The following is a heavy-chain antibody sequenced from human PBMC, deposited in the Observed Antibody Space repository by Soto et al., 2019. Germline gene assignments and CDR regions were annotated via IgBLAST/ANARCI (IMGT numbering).Heavy chain of an antibody. V-gene: IGHV6-1*01. CDR1: GDSVSSNSAA. Sequence: SQTLSLTCAISGDSVSSNSAAWNWIRQSPSRGLEWLGRTYYRSKWYNDYAVSVKSRITINPDTSKNQFSLQLNSVTPEDTAVYYCARETGAHYYDSSGYPNWFDPWGQGTTVTVSS. J-gene: IGHJ5*02. CDR3: ARETGAHYYDSSGYPNWFDP. D-gene: IGHD3-22*01. CDR2: TYYRSKWYN.